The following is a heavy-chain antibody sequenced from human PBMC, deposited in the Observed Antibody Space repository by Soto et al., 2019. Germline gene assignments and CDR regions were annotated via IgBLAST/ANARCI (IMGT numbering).Heavy chain of an antibody. V-gene: IGHV3-23*01. J-gene: IGHJ6*02. Sequence: AGACRHWWRGSGVTSSRQALSGCRLALGKGVEWVSAISGSGGSTYYADSVKGRFTISRDNSKNTLYLQMNSLRAEDTAVYYCAKDAAGGVLRFLEAPYYSRMYVCVPGT. CDR3: AKDAAGGVLRFLEAPYYSRMYV. CDR1: GVTSSRQA. D-gene: IGHD3-3*01. CDR2: ISGSGGST.